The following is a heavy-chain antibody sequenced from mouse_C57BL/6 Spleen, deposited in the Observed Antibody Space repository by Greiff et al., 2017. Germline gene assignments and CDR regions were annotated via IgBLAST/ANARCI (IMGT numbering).Heavy chain of an antibody. D-gene: IGHD1-1*01. V-gene: IGHV1-9*01. J-gene: IGHJ3*01. Sequence: QVQLQQSGAELMKPGASVKLSCKATGYTFTGYWIEWVKQRPGHGLEWIGEILPGSGSTNYNEKFKGKATFTADKSSNTAYMQLSSLTTEDSAIDYCAKKYYGSSYPFAYWGQGTLVTVSA. CDR3: AKKYYGSSYPFAY. CDR2: ILPGSGST. CDR1: GYTFTGYW.